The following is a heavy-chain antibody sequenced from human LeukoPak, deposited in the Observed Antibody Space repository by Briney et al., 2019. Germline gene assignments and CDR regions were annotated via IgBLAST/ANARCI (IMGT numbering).Heavy chain of an antibody. D-gene: IGHD6-6*01. Sequence: GGSLRLSCAASGFTFSSYSMNWVRQAPGKGLEWVSSISSSSSYIYYADSVKGRFTISRDNAKNSLYLQMNSLRAEDTAVYYCARDRGIAARQTGFDPWGQGTLVTVSS. CDR3: ARDRGIAARQTGFDP. V-gene: IGHV3-21*01. J-gene: IGHJ5*02. CDR1: GFTFSSYS. CDR2: ISSSSSYI.